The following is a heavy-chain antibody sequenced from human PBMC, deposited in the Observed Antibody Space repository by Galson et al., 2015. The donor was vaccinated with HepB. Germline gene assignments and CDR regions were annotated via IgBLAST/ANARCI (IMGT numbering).Heavy chain of an antibody. CDR3: AKLRGVSSPHYHMNV. J-gene: IGHJ6*03. D-gene: IGHD6-6*01. Sequence: SLRLSCAASGFTFRSFAMTWVRQAPGRGLEFVSSISGSGATIYYADSVKGRFTISRDNSKDTLFLQMNTLRAEDTAIYYCAKLRGVSSPHYHMNVWGKGATVTVS. V-gene: IGHV3-23*01. CDR2: ISGSGATI. CDR1: GFTFRSFA.